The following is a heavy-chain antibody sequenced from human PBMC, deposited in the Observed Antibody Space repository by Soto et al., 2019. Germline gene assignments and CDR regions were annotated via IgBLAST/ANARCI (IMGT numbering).Heavy chain of an antibody. CDR2: INDSGST. CDR3: ARISHPFTYYDFWSGPGWFDP. V-gene: IGHV4-34*01. CDR1: GGSFSGYY. J-gene: IGHJ5*02. Sequence: SETLSLTCAVYGGSFSGYYWNWIRQPPGKGLEWIGEINDSGSTNYNPSLKSRVTISVDTSKNQFSLKLSSVTAADTAVYYCARISHPFTYYDFWSGPGWFDPWGQGTLVTVSS. D-gene: IGHD3-3*01.